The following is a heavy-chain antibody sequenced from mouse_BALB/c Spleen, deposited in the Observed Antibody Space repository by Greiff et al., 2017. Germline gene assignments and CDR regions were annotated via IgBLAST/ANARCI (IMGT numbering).Heavy chain of an antibody. J-gene: IGHJ3*01. Sequence: VQLQQSGAELARPGASVKLSCKASGYTFTSYWMQWVKQRPGQGLEWIGAIYPGDGDTRYTQKFKGKATLTADKSSSTAYMQLSSLASEDSAVYYCARGYYGSSSAWFAYWGQGTLVTVSA. CDR3: ARGYYGSSSAWFAY. CDR2: IYPGDGDT. CDR1: GYTFTSYW. D-gene: IGHD1-1*01. V-gene: IGHV1-87*01.